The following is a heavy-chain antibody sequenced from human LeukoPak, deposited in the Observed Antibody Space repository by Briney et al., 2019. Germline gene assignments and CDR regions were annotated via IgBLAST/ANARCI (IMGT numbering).Heavy chain of an antibody. J-gene: IGHJ4*02. CDR2: ISYSGST. Sequence: SETLSLTCTVSGASISSHYWSWIRQPPGKGLEWIGYISYSGSTNYNPSLKSRVTISVDTSKTQFSLKLTSVTAADTAVYYCARDGAPGGSAYFDYWGQGTLVTVSS. D-gene: IGHD3-16*01. V-gene: IGHV4-59*11. CDR3: ARDGAPGGSAYFDY. CDR1: GASISSHY.